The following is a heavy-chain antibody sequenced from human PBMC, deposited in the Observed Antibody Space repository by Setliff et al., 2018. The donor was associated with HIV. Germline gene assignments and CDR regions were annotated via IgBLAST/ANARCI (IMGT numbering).Heavy chain of an antibody. Sequence: SETLSLTCIVSGASISYNTWSWIRQPPGKGLQWIGFIHHSVTTSYNPSLKSRVTISLGTSKNQLSLKLTSVTAADTAVYYCARGGTSSNWFDPWGQGTLVTVS. CDR1: GASISYNT. CDR2: IHHSVTT. J-gene: IGHJ5*02. D-gene: IGHD2-2*01. CDR3: ARGGTSSNWFDP. V-gene: IGHV4-59*01.